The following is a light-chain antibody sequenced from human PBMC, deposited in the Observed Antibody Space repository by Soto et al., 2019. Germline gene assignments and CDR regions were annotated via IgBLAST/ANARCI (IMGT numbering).Light chain of an antibody. CDR1: QSVSSN. J-gene: IGKJ1*01. Sequence: ESVLTQSPGTLSLSPGERATLSCRASQSVSSNYLAWYQQKPGQAPRLLIYGASTRATGIPDRFSGSGSGTEFTLTINSLQSEDFAVYYCQQYNTWPRTFGQGTKVDIK. CDR3: QQYNTWPRT. CDR2: GAS. V-gene: IGKV3D-15*01.